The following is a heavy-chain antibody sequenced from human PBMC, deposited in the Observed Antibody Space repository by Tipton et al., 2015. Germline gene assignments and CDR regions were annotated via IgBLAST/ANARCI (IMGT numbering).Heavy chain of an antibody. J-gene: IGHJ5*01. CDR1: GGSISSTNW. CDR2: IYHSGNT. D-gene: IGHD3-3*02. V-gene: IGHV4-4*02. Sequence: TLSLTCAVSGGSISSTNWWSWVRQPPGKGLEWIGEIYHSGNTNYNPSLKSRVSISVDKSKNQFSLKLSSVTAADTAVYYCAALRGIYGLALNGWFESWGQGILVTVSS. CDR3: AALRGIYGLALNGWFES.